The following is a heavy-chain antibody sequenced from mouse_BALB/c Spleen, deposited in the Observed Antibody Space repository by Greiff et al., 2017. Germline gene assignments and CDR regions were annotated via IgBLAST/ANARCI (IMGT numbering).Heavy chain of an antibody. CDR2: ISDGGSYT. D-gene: IGHD1-2*01. CDR1: GFTFSDYY. J-gene: IGHJ1*01. CDR3: ARGTTAVRGYFDV. Sequence: VQLKESGGGLVKPGGSLKLSCAASGFTFSDYYMYWVRQTPEKRLEWVATISDGGSYTYYPDSVKGRFTISRDNAKNNLYLQMSSLKSEDTAMYYCARGTTAVRGYFDVWGAGTTVTVSS. V-gene: IGHV5-4*02.